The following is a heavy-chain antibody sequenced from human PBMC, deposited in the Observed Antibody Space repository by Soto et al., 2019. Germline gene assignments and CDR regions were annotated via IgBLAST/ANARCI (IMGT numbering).Heavy chain of an antibody. CDR3: AKGGSYYYDSSGYYAN. V-gene: IGHV3-23*01. J-gene: IGHJ4*02. CDR2: ISGSGSSS. CDR1: GFTFTSYA. D-gene: IGHD3-22*01. Sequence: TGGSLRLSCAASGFTFTSYAMSWVRQAPGKGLEWVSAISGSGSSSYYADSVKGRFTISRDNSKNTLFLQMNSLRAEDTAIYYCAKGGSYYYDSSGYYANWGQGTLVTVSS.